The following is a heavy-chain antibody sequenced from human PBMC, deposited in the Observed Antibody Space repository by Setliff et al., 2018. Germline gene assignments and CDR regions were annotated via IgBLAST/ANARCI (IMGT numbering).Heavy chain of an antibody. D-gene: IGHD2-15*01. Sequence: GGSLRLSCAASGFTFSTYRMHWVRQAPGKGLEWVAAIWYDGSNKFYADSVKGRFTISRDNEKNSLFLLMNSLRAEDTAVYYCARTCSGSGCYAGLESWGQGTPVTSPQ. CDR1: GFTFSTYR. J-gene: IGHJ4*02. CDR3: ARTCSGSGCYAGLES. V-gene: IGHV3-33*08. CDR2: IWYDGSNK.